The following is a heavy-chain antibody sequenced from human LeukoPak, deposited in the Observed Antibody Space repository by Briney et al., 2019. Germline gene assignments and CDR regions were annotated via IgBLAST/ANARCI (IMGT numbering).Heavy chain of an antibody. CDR3: VREDYWNYDY. CDR1: GYTFNRYY. V-gene: IGHV1-2*02. CDR2: LNPNSGVT. D-gene: IGHD1-7*01. Sequence: GASVKVSCKASGYTFNRYYMHWVRQAPGHGLEWMGWLNPNSGVTKYAQKFQGRVTMTRDTSISTAYMELSSLRSDDTAVYYCVREDYWNYDYWGQGTLVTVSS. J-gene: IGHJ4*02.